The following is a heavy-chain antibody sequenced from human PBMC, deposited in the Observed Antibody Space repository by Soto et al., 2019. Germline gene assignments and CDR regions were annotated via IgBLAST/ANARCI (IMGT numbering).Heavy chain of an antibody. V-gene: IGHV4-34*01. Sequence: SETLSLTCAVYGGSFSGYYWSWIRQPPGKGLERIGEINHSGSTNYNPSLKSRVTISVDTSKNQFSLKLSSVTAADTAVYYCARGPFFAVAGFPYYFDYWGQGTLVTVSS. CDR1: GGSFSGYY. J-gene: IGHJ4*02. CDR2: INHSGST. D-gene: IGHD6-19*01. CDR3: ARGPFFAVAGFPYYFDY.